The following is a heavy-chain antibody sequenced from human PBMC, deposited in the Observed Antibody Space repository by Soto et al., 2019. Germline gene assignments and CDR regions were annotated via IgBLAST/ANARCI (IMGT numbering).Heavy chain of an antibody. V-gene: IGHV3-15*01. Sequence: GGSLRLSCAASGFTFSNAWMSWVRQAPGKGLEWVGRIKSKTDGGTTDYAAPVKGRFTISGDDSKNTLYLQMNSLKTEDTAVYYCTTLPEDTILGVLNYSDFWGQGILVTVSS. CDR2: IKSKTDGGTT. CDR1: GFTFSNAW. J-gene: IGHJ4*02. D-gene: IGHD3-3*01. CDR3: TTLPEDTILGVLNYSDF.